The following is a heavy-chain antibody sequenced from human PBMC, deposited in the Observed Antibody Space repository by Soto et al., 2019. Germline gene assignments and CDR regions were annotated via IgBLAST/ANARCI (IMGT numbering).Heavy chain of an antibody. J-gene: IGHJ4*02. CDR3: AKTNIVVVPAALGGFDY. D-gene: IGHD2-2*01. Sequence: PGGSLRLSCAASGFTFSSYAMSWVRQAPGKGLEWVSAISGSGGSTYYADSVKGRFTISRDNSKNTLYLQMNSLRAEDTAVYYCAKTNIVVVPAALGGFDYWGQGTLVTVSS. CDR1: GFTFSSYA. V-gene: IGHV3-23*01. CDR2: ISGSGGST.